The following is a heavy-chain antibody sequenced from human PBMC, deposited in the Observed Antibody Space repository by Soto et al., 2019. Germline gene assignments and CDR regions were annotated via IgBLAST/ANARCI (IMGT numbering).Heavy chain of an antibody. D-gene: IGHD3-3*01. CDR3: ARDNYDFWSGYFSY. Sequence: VQLVESGGGLVKPGGSLRLSCAASGFTFSSYSMNWVRQAPGKGLEWVSSISSSSSYIYYADSVKGRFTISRDNAKNSLYLQMNSLRAEDTAVYYCARDNYDFWSGYFSYWGQGTLVTVSS. V-gene: IGHV3-21*01. CDR1: GFTFSSYS. J-gene: IGHJ4*02. CDR2: ISSSSSYI.